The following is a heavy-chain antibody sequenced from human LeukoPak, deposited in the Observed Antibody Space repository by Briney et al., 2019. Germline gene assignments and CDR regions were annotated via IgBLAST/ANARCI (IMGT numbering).Heavy chain of an antibody. D-gene: IGHD1-26*01. J-gene: IGHJ4*02. Sequence: SVKVSCKASGGTFSSYAISWVRQAPGQGLEWMGRIIPILGIANYAQKFQGRVTITADKSTSTAYMELSSLRSEDTAVYYCARDPGTIVGATSYYFDYWGQGTLVTVSS. CDR2: IIPILGIA. V-gene: IGHV1-69*04. CDR3: ARDPGTIVGATSYYFDY. CDR1: GGTFSSYA.